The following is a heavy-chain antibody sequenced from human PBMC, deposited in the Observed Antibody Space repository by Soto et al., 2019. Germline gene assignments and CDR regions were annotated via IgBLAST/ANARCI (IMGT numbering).Heavy chain of an antibody. CDR3: ARGRRDFLGYYYYYYIDV. CDR1: GFTFSSYS. V-gene: IGHV3-21*01. J-gene: IGHJ6*03. CDR2: ISSSSSYI. Sequence: GGSLRLSCAASGFTFSSYSMNWVRQAPGKGLEWVSSISSSSSYIYYADSVKGRFTISRDNAKNSLYLQMNSLRAEDTAVYYCARGRRDFLGYYYYYYIDVWGKGSTVTVSS.